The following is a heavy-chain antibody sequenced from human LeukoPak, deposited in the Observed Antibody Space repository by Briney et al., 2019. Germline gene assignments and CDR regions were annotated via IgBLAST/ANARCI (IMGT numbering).Heavy chain of an antibody. CDR3: TRVGYIDEGIDY. D-gene: IGHD5-24*01. V-gene: IGHV3-21*01. J-gene: IGHJ4*02. CDR1: GFTFNSYR. CDR2: ISSSGDYI. Sequence: GGSLRLSCVASGFTFNSYRMNWVRQAPGKGLDWVSSISSSGDYIYYADSLKGRFTISRNNAKNSLYLQMNSLRAEDTAIYYCTRVGYIDEGIDYWGQGTLVTVSS.